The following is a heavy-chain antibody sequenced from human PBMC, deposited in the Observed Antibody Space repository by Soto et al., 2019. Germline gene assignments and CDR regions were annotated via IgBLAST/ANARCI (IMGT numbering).Heavy chain of an antibody. V-gene: IGHV3-23*01. D-gene: IGHD3-22*01. CDR2: ISGSGGST. CDR1: GFTFSSYA. J-gene: IGHJ4*02. CDR3: AKDSTYYDSSGYTDY. Sequence: GGSLRLSCAASGFTFSSYAMSWVRQAPGKGLEWVSAISGSGGSTHYADSVKGRFTISRDNSKNTLYLQMNSLRAEDTAVYYCAKDSTYYDSSGYTDYWGQGTLVTVSS.